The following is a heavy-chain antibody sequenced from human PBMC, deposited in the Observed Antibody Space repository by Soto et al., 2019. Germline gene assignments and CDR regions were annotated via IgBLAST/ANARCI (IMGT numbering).Heavy chain of an antibody. CDR3: ASNVSGDPSFFPY. CDR2: ISSGDSSI. D-gene: IGHD2-15*01. Sequence: GGSLRLSCAASGFTFSSYAMNWVRQAPGKGLEWVSYISSGDSSIYYADSVKGRFTISRDNAKNSLNLQMNSLRAEDTAVYYWASNVSGDPSFFPYGGKGTLVPVSP. CDR1: GFTFSSYA. V-gene: IGHV3-48*01. J-gene: IGHJ4*02.